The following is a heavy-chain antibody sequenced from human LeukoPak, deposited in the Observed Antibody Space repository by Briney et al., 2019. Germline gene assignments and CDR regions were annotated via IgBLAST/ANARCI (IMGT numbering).Heavy chain of an antibody. V-gene: IGHV3-30*18. J-gene: IGHJ4*02. CDR1: GFTFSSYG. D-gene: IGHD6-13*01. CDR3: AKERDKYSSSWCFDY. CDR2: ISYDGSNK. Sequence: PGGSLRLSCAASGFTFSSYGMHWVRQAPGKGLEWVAVISYDGSNKYYADSVKGRFTISRDNSKNTLYLQMNSLRAEDTAVYYCAKERDKYSSSWCFDYWGQGTLVTVSS.